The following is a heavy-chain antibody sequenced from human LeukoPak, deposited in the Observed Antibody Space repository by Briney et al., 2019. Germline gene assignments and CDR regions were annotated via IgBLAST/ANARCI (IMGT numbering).Heavy chain of an antibody. J-gene: IGHJ4*02. CDR1: RFTVSSNY. V-gene: IGHV3-53*01. CDR3: ARGEGWLHRPLDY. CDR2: IYSGGST. D-gene: IGHD5-24*01. Sequence: AGGSLRLSCAASRFTVSSNYMSWVRQAPGKGLEWVSVIYSGGSTYYADSVKGRFTISRDNSKNTLYLQMNSLRAEDTAVYYCARGEGWLHRPLDYWGQGTLVTVSS.